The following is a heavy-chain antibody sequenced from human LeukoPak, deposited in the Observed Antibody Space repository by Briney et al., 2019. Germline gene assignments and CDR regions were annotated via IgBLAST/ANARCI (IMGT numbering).Heavy chain of an antibody. Sequence: GGSLRLSCAAPGFTFSSYSMNWVRQAPGKGLEWVSSISSSSSYIYYADSVKGRFTISRDNAKNSLYLQMNSLRAEDTAVYYCARDTSGSYYSHAFDIWGQGTMVTVSS. CDR2: ISSSSSYI. CDR1: GFTFSSYS. J-gene: IGHJ3*02. CDR3: ARDTSGSYYSHAFDI. V-gene: IGHV3-21*01. D-gene: IGHD1-26*01.